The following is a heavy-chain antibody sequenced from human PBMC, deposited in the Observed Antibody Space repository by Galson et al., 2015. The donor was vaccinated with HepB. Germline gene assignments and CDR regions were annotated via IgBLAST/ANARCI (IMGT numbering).Heavy chain of an antibody. CDR3: AKDSQYSSSWYRERFYYYYYNMDV. V-gene: IGHV3-30*04. Sequence: SCKASGYTFSTYSITWVRQAPGQGLEWVALISYDGSNKYYADSVKGRFTISRDNSKNTLYLQMNSLRAEDTAVYYCAKDSQYSSSWYRERFYYYYYNMDVWGQGTTVIVSS. J-gene: IGHJ6*02. CDR2: ISYDGSNK. CDR1: GYTFSTYS. D-gene: IGHD6-13*01.